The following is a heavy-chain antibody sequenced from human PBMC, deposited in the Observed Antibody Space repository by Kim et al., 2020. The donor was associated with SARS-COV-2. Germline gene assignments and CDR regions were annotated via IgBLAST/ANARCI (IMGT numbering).Heavy chain of an antibody. Sequence: SETLSLTCTVSGGSISSSSYYWGWIRQPPGKGLEWIGSIYYSGNTYYNPSLQSRVTVSVDTSKNQFSLKLSSLTAADTAVYYCAGDVGGYDYVWGSYRHYNWFDPWGQGTLVTVSS. CDR3: AGDVGGYDYVWGSYRHYNWFDP. CDR2: IYYSGNT. CDR1: GGSISSSSYY. J-gene: IGHJ5*02. V-gene: IGHV4-39*07. D-gene: IGHD3-16*02.